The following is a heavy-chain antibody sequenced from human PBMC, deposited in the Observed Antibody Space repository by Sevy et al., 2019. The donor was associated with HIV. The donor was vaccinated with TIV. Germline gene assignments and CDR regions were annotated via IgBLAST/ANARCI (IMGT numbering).Heavy chain of an antibody. CDR1: GFTFNNFN. CDR3: ARGPPDGSYDYFDS. Sequence: GGSLRLSCAASGFTFNNFNMNWVRQAPGKGLQWVSSISRSSNYIYYAESLKGRFIISRDNVKDTVFLQMNSLRADDTAVYYCARGPPDGSYDYFDSWGQGTLVTVS. D-gene: IGHD1-26*01. J-gene: IGHJ4*02. CDR2: ISRSSNYI. V-gene: IGHV3-21*06.